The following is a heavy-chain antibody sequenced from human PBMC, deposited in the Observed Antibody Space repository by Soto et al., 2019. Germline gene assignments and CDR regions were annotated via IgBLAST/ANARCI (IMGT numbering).Heavy chain of an antibody. D-gene: IGHD6-13*01. V-gene: IGHV4-4*07. CDR1: SDSISSYY. Sequence: QVQLQESGPGLVQPSETLSLTCTVSSDSISSYYWTWIRQPAGKGLEWIGRISTSGSTNHNPSLKGRVTMSVDTSKNQVSLNLTSVTAADTAVYYCARENILLAASGKRDFDCWGQGTLVTVSS. CDR2: ISTSGST. CDR3: ARENILLAASGKRDFDC. J-gene: IGHJ4*02.